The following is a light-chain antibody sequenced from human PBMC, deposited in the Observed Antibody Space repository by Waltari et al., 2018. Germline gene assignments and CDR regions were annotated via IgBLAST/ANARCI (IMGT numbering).Light chain of an antibody. J-gene: IGKJ3*01. CDR3: QQYHSFPFS. CDR1: QDITKW. Sequence: DIQMTQAPSSLSASVGDSVTITCRASQDITKWLAWYQQQPERAPKSLIFASSVLHSGVPSRFSGSLSGTNFTLTITNLQPEDFATYYCQQYHSFPFSFGPGTRVDI. V-gene: IGKV1D-16*01. CDR2: ASS.